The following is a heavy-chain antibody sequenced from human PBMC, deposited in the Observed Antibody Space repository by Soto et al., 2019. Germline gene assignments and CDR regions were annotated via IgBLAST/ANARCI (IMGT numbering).Heavy chain of an antibody. V-gene: IGHV4-34*01. CDR2: INHSGST. CDR1: GGSFSGYY. J-gene: IGHJ5*02. CDR3: ARTRIRTKNWFDP. D-gene: IGHD2-15*01. Sequence: QVQLQQWGAGLLKPSETLSLTCAVYGGSFSGYYWSWIRQPPGKGLEWIGEINHSGSTNYNPSLKSRVTISVDPSNNQFSLKLSSVTAADTAVYYCARTRIRTKNWFDPWGQGTLVTVSS.